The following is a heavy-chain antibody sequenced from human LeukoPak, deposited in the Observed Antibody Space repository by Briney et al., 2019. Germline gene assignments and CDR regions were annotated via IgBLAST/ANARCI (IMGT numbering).Heavy chain of an antibody. CDR3: AREYCSSTSCYAISGDWFDP. CDR1: GGSISSGSYY. D-gene: IGHD2-2*01. J-gene: IGHJ5*02. V-gene: IGHV4-61*02. Sequence: NPSQTLSLTCTVSGGSISSGSYYWSWIRQPAGKGLEWIGRIYTSGSTNYNPSLKSRVTISVDTSKNQFSLKLSSVTAADTAVYYCAREYCSSTSCYAISGDWFDPWGQGTLVTVSS. CDR2: IYTSGST.